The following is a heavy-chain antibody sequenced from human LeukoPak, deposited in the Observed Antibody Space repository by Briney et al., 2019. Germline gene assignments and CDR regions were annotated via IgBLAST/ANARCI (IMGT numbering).Heavy chain of an antibody. CDR3: VRGVGWILDY. D-gene: IGHD2-2*03. V-gene: IGHV3-7*04. Sequence: PGGSLRLSCAVSGFTFSSYWMGWVRQAPGKGLAWVANINQDGSSKYYEDSVKGRFTISRDNAENSLYLQMNSLRDEDTAVYYCVRGVGWILDYWGQGILVTVAS. CDR1: GFTFSSYW. J-gene: IGHJ4*02. CDR2: INQDGSSK.